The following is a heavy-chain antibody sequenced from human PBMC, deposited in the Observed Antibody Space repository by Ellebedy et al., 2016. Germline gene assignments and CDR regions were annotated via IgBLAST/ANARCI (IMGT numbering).Heavy chain of an antibody. CDR2: TYPGDSDT. Sequence: GESLKISCKGSGYSFTSYWIGWVRQMPGKGLEWMGITYPGDSDTRYSPSFQGQVTISADKSISTAYLQWSSLKASDTAMYYCARYGRIAVADLDVLDIWGQGTMVTVSS. D-gene: IGHD6-19*01. V-gene: IGHV5-51*01. CDR1: GYSFTSYW. J-gene: IGHJ3*02. CDR3: ARYGRIAVADLDVLDI.